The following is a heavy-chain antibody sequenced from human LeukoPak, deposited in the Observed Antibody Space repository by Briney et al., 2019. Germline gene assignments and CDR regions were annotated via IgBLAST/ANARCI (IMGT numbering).Heavy chain of an antibody. CDR2: ISAYNGNT. V-gene: IGHV1-18*01. Sequence: ASVKVSCKASGYTFTSYGISWVRQAPGQGLEWMGWISAYNGNTRYAQKLQGRVTMTTDTSTSTAYMELRSLRSEDTAVYYCARGGSGWYKDSVIDFDYWGQGTLVTVSS. CDR3: ARGGSGWYKDSVIDFDY. D-gene: IGHD6-19*01. J-gene: IGHJ4*02. CDR1: GYTFTSYG.